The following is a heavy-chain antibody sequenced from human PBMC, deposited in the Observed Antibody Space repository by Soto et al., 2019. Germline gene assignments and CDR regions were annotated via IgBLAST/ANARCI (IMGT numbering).Heavy chain of an antibody. CDR2: ISYDGSNK. J-gene: IGHJ3*02. Sequence: CLRLSCAASGFTFSSYAMHWVRQAPGKGLEWVAVISYDGSNKYYADSVKGRFTISRDNSKNTLYLQMNSLRAEDTAVYYCASDPDAFDIWGQGTMVTVSS. V-gene: IGHV3-30-3*01. CDR3: ASDPDAFDI. D-gene: IGHD3-10*01. CDR1: GFTFSSYA.